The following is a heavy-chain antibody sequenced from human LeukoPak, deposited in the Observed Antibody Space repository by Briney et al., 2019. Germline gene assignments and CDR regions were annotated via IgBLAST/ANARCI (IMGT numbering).Heavy chain of an antibody. CDR3: ARHDSSGPYNAFDI. CDR1: GYSISSGYY. J-gene: IGHJ3*02. CDR2: IYDRGST. D-gene: IGHD3-22*01. V-gene: IGHV4-38-2*02. Sequence: PSETLSLTCTVSGYSISSGYYWGWIRQPPGKGLEWIGSIYDRGSTYYNPSLKSRVTISVDTSKNQFSLKLSSVTAADTAVYYCARHDSSGPYNAFDIWGRGTMVAVSS.